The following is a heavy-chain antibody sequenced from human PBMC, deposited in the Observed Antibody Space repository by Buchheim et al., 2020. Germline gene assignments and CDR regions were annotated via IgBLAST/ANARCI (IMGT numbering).Heavy chain of an antibody. CDR2: INHSGST. CDR1: GGSFSGYY. D-gene: IGHD2-2*01. V-gene: IGHV4-34*01. CDR3: ARGAAGGSEIVVVPAARRTPFDY. J-gene: IGHJ4*02. Sequence: QVQLQQWGAGLLKPSETLSLTCAVYGGSFSGYYWSWIRQPPGKGLEWIGEINHSGSTNYNPSLKSRVTISVETSKNQFSLKLSSVTAADTAVYYCARGAAGGSEIVVVPAARRTPFDYWGQGIL.